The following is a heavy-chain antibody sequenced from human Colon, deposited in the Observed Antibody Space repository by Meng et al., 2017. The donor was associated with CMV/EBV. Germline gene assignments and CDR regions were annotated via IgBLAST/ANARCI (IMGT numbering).Heavy chain of an antibody. CDR1: FTLNKYN. Sequence: FTLNKYNRHWVRQARGRGLEWVSFITSDSNVIRYVDSVKGRLAIARDNAKNSLYLQMNSLRAEDTALYYCARDPDHGHGGSGRCLDYWGQGTLVTVSS. D-gene: IGHD3-10*01. CDR2: ITSDSNVI. CDR3: ARDPDHGHGGSGRCLDY. J-gene: IGHJ4*02. V-gene: IGHV3-21*01.